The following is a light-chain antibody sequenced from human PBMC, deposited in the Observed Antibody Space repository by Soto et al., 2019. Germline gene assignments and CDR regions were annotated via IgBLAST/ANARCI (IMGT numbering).Light chain of an antibody. CDR1: QTISTY. Sequence: DIQMTQSPSSLSASVGDRVTITCRANQTISTYLNWFQQKPGKAPKLLIYAASSLQSGVPSRFSGSGSGSDFTLTIRSLQPEDLATYYGQQTYTKPITFGGGVKVEI. V-gene: IGKV1-39*01. J-gene: IGKJ4*01. CDR3: QQTYTKPIT. CDR2: AAS.